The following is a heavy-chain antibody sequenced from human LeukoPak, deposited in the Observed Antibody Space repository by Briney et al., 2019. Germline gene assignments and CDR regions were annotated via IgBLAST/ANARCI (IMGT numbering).Heavy chain of an antibody. CDR1: GDSVSSNSAA. D-gene: IGHD3-22*01. CDR3: ARGPRKRITMIVVAMRGYYFDY. CDR2: TYYRSKWYN. V-gene: IGHV6-1*01. Sequence: SQTLSLTCAISGDSVSSNSAAWNWIRQSPSRGLEWLGRTYYRSKWYNDYAVSVKSRITINPDTSKNQFSLQLNSVTPEDTAVYYCARGPRKRITMIVVAMRGYYFDYWGRGTLVTVSS. J-gene: IGHJ4*02.